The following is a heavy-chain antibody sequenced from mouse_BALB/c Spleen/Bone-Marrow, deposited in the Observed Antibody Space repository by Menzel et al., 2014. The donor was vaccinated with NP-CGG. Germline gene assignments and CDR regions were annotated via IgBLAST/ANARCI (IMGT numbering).Heavy chain of an antibody. CDR2: TLPGSGSS. CDR3: ASRGYAMDY. J-gene: IGHJ4*01. CDR1: GYTFSSYW. Sequence: VPLQQSGAELMKPGASVKISCKATGYTFSSYWIEWIKQRPGHGLEWIGETLPGSGSSNYNEKFKGKATFTADTSSNTAYMQLSSLTSEDSAVYYCASRGYAMDYWGQGTSVTVSS. V-gene: IGHV1-9*01.